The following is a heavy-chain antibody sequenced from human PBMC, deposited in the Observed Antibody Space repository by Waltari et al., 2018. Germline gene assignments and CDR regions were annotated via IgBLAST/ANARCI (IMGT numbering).Heavy chain of an antibody. Sequence: EVQLLESGGGLVQPGGSLRLSCAASGFTFSSHAMSWVRPAPGKGLEWVSTITNGDGDTYYADSVKGRFTMSRDNSMNTLYLRMNSLRVEDTAIYYCARNQYWAFDYWGQGTLVTVSS. CDR3: ARNQYWAFDY. CDR2: ITNGDGDT. V-gene: IGHV3-23*01. J-gene: IGHJ4*02. D-gene: IGHD2-15*01. CDR1: GFTFSSHA.